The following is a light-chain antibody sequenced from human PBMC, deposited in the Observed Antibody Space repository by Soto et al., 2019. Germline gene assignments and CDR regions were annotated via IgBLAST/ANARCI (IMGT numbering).Light chain of an antibody. J-gene: IGKJ1*01. V-gene: IGKV3-11*01. CDR1: QSVSSY. CDR3: QQRSNWPPWT. CDR2: DAS. Sequence: EIVLTQSPANLSLSPGERATLSCRASQSVSSYLAWYQQKPGQAPRLLIYDASNRATGIPARFSGSGSGTDFTLTISSLEPEDFVVYYCQQRSNWPPWTFGQGTKVEIK.